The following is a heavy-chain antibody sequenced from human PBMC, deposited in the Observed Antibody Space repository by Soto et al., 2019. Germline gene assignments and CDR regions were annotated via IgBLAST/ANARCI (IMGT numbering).Heavy chain of an antibody. V-gene: IGHV3-21*06. Sequence: EVQLLQSGGGLVKPGGSLRLSCAASGFPFSSHSMNWVRQAPGKGLEWVSSITSSSNYIHYADSVKGRFTISRDNAQSSRYLEMNSLRGEDTAVYYCARDTNFYASGSGVDYWGQGTLVTVSS. CDR1: GFPFSSHS. CDR3: ARDTNFYASGSGVDY. D-gene: IGHD3-10*01. CDR2: ITSSSNYI. J-gene: IGHJ4*02.